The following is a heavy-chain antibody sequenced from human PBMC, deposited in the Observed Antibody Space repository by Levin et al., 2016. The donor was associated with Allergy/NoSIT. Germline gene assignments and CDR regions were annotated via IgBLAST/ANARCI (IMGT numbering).Heavy chain of an antibody. CDR3: ARGSGDGHNGGFDY. J-gene: IGHJ4*02. CDR2: ISWKSGSI. Sequence: LSLTCAASGFSFDDYAMHWVRQAPGKGLEWVSGISWKSGSIGYADSVKGRFTISRDNSKDTVYLQMISLRAEDTAVYYCARGSGDGHNGGFDYWGQGTLVTVSS. CDR1: GFSFDDYA. D-gene: IGHD5-24*01. V-gene: IGHV3-9*01.